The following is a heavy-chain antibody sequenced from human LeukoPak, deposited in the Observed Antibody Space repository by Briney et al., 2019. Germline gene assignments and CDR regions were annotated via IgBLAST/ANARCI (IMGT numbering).Heavy chain of an antibody. CDR3: ARRNDYGDYESAFDI. V-gene: IGHV1-69*04. J-gene: IGHJ3*02. CDR1: GGTFSSYA. D-gene: IGHD4-17*01. CDR2: IIPILNIT. Sequence: SVMVSYKASGGTFSSYAISWVRQAPGQGLEWMGRIIPILNITNYAQKSQGRVTITADKSTSTAYMELSSLRSEDTAVYYCARRNDYGDYESAFDIWGQGTMVTVSS.